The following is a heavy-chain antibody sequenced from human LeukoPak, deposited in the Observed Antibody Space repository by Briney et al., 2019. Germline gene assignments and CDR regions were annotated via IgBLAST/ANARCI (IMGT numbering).Heavy chain of an antibody. V-gene: IGHV3-23*01. Sequence: PGGSLTLSCAASGFTFNHYAMSWVRQAPGKGLEWVSTISDSFDITYYADSVKGRFTISRDNSKNALYLQMYSLKAEDTAVYYCAKSRTSGYCSGGTCYTHFDYWGQGTLVTVSS. CDR3: AKSRTSGYCSGGTCYTHFDY. CDR2: ISDSFDIT. CDR1: GFTFNHYA. J-gene: IGHJ4*02. D-gene: IGHD2-15*01.